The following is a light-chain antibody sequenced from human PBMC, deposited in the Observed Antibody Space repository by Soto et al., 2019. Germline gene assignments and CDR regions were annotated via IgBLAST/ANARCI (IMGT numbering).Light chain of an antibody. Sequence: QSVLTQPPSASGSPGQSVTISCTGTSSDVGGYNFVSWYQQHPGKAPKLMIYEVSKRPSGVPDRFSGSKSANTASLTVSGLQAEDEADYYCSSYAGGNNLVFGGGTQLTVL. V-gene: IGLV2-8*01. CDR1: SSDVGGYNF. J-gene: IGLJ2*01. CDR2: EVS. CDR3: SSYAGGNNLV.